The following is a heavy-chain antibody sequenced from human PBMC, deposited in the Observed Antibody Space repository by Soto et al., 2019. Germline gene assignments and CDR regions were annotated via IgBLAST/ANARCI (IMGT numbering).Heavy chain of an antibody. CDR2: IYYSGST. J-gene: IGHJ4*02. Sequence: QLQLQESGPGLVKPSETLSLTCTVSGGSISSSSYYWGWIRQPPGKGLEWIGSIYYSGSTYYNPSLKSRVTISVDTSKNQFSLKLSSVTAADTAVYYCASVMVTVGFGFVDYWGQGTLVTVSS. D-gene: IGHD3-10*01. CDR3: ASVMVTVGFGFVDY. V-gene: IGHV4-39*01. CDR1: GGSISSSSYY.